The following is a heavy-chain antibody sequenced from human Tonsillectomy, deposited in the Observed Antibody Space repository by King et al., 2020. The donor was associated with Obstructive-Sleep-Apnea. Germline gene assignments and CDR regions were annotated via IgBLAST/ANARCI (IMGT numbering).Heavy chain of an antibody. CDR1: GFTFSCYC. V-gene: IGHV3-21*01. D-gene: IGHD1-1*01. J-gene: IGHJ4*02. CDR2: ISSSNCYI. Sequence: VQLVESGGGLGKPGGALRLSCAASGFTFSCYCMNWVRQAPGKGLEGVSSISSSNCYIYYADSVKGRFTISRDNAKNSLYLQMNSLRAEDTAVYYCARDDGRPVWGQGTLVTVSS. CDR3: ARDDGRPV.